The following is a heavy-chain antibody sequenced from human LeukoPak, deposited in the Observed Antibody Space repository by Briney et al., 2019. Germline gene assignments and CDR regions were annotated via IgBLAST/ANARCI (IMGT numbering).Heavy chain of an antibody. CDR2: IYPGDSDA. CDR1: GYIFPSYW. CDR3: ARLLDRSGYYLYYFDY. Sequence: PGESLKISCKGSGYIFPSYWIAWVRQMPGKGLEWMGIIYPGDSDARYSPSFQGQVTFSADKSISTAYLQWSSLKASDTAIYYCARLLDRSGYYLYYFDYWGQGTLVTVAS. J-gene: IGHJ4*02. V-gene: IGHV5-51*01. D-gene: IGHD3-22*01.